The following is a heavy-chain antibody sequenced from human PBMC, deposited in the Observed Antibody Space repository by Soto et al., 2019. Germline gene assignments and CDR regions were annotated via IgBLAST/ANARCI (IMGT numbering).Heavy chain of an antibody. D-gene: IGHD3-10*01. CDR3: AKGRGGSGSLTPRVDF. Sequence: EVQLLDSGGGLVQPGGSLRLSCAASGFTFNNYAMTWVRQAPGKGLEWVSAISGGGDTTSYADSVKGRFTVSRDGSKXXLYLQMSSLRAEDTALYYCAKGRGGSGSLTPRVDFWGQGTLVTVSS. CDR1: GFTFNNYA. V-gene: IGHV3-23*01. J-gene: IGHJ4*02. CDR2: ISGGGDTT.